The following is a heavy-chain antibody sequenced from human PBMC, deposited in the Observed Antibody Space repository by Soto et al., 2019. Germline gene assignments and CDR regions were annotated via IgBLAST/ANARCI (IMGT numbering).Heavy chain of an antibody. D-gene: IGHD3-10*01. CDR3: ARDPAEYYHGLDS. CDR1: GFIVSDSY. J-gene: IGHJ4*02. Sequence: GGSLRLSCAASGFIVSDSYMTWVRQAPGKGLEWVSVIYSGGSTYYADSVKGRFTISRDTSKNTLYLEMNSLRAEDAGIYYCARDPAEYYHGLDSWGQGTLVTVS. CDR2: IYSGGST. V-gene: IGHV3-66*01.